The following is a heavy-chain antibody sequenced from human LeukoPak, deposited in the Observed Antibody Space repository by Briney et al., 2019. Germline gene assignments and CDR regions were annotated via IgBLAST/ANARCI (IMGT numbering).Heavy chain of an antibody. CDR2: IRYDGSNK. D-gene: IGHD3-10*01. CDR1: GFTFSNYW. J-gene: IGHJ4*02. Sequence: PGGSLRLSCAASGFTFSNYWMSWVRQAPGKGLEWVAFIRYDGSNKYYADSVKGRFTISRDNSKNTLYLQMNSLRAEDTAVYYCAKDNYYGSGSANFDYWGQGTLVTVSS. CDR3: AKDNYYGSGSANFDY. V-gene: IGHV3-30*02.